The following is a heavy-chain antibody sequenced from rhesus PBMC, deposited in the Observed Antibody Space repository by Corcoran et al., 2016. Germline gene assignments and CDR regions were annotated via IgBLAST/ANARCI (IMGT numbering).Heavy chain of an antibody. Sequence: EVQLVESGGGVVQPGGSLRLSCAASGFTFDDYAMHWVRQAPGKGLEWVSGINWSGGTTYYTDSVKGQFTSSRDNAKNSLYLQMGSLRAEDTALYYCARGGYNWNYPPDYWGQGVLVTVSS. CDR3: ARGGYNWNYPPDY. CDR1: GFTFDDYA. D-gene: IGHD1-26*01. V-gene: IGHV3-201*01. J-gene: IGHJ4*01. CDR2: INWSGGTT.